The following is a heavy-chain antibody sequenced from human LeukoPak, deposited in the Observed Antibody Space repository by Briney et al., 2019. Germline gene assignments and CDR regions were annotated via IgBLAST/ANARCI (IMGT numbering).Heavy chain of an antibody. V-gene: IGHV3-9*01. CDR3: ARGSGGDYRDYYYYGMDV. J-gene: IGHJ6*02. CDR1: GFTFDDYA. CDR2: ISWNSGSI. Sequence: GRSLRLSCAASGFTFDDYAMHWVRQAPGKGLEWVSGISWNSGSIGYADSVKGRFTISRDNAKNSLYLQMNSLRAEDTALYYCARGSGGDYRDYYYYGMDVWGQGTMVTVSS. D-gene: IGHD4-17*01.